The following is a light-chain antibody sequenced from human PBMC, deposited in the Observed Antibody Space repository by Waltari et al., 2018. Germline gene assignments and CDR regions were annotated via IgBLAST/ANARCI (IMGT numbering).Light chain of an antibody. Sequence: SYELTQTPSVSVSPGQTARITCSGHELPRKYAYWFTQKSGQAPRLVIYEEPNRPSGIPERFSGSSSGTVATVTISGAQVDDEADYDCYSSDSTGLRVFGGGTTVVVL. CDR3: YSSDSTGLRV. CDR2: EEP. J-gene: IGLJ1*01. CDR1: ELPRKY. V-gene: IGLV3-10*01.